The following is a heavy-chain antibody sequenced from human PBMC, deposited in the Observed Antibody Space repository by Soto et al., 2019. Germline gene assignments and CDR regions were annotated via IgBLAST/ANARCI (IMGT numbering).Heavy chain of an antibody. Sequence: PSETLSLTCNVSGGPIKSGDDYWNWLRQPPGKALEWIGYIFYSGTTNYSPSLKSRVAISIDTSKNQFSLSLTSVTAADTAVYYCARAGFSYGHLLFWGQGIRVTVSS. CDR3: ARAGFSYGHLLF. CDR2: IFYSGTT. D-gene: IGHD3-10*01. J-gene: IGHJ4*02. CDR1: GGPIKSGDDY. V-gene: IGHV4-30-4*01.